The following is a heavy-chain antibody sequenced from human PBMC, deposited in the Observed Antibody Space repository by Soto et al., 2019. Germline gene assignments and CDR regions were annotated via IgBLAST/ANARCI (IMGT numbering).Heavy chain of an antibody. D-gene: IGHD6-13*01. Sequence: GGSLRLSCAASGFTFSSYAMHWVRQAPGKGLEWVAVISYDGSNKYYADSVKGRFTISRDNSKNTLYLEMNSLRPEDTAVYYCAKEDETRQLSYSGHFDFWGQGTLVTVSS. CDR2: ISYDGSNK. V-gene: IGHV3-30-3*01. CDR1: GFTFSSYA. J-gene: IGHJ4*02. CDR3: AKEDETRQLSYSGHFDF.